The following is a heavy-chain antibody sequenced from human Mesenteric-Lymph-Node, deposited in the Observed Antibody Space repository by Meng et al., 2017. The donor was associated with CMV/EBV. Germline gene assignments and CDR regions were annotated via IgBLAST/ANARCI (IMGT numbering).Heavy chain of an antibody. CDR3: ARDPYNWRGVFDY. D-gene: IGHD1-20*01. V-gene: IGHV1-2*02. CDR2: INPSSGAT. Sequence: ASVKVSCKASGYTFTGYSIHWLRQAPGQGLEWMGWINPSSGATDYAQKFQGRVTMTKDTSITTVYMELSRLRFDDTAVYYCARDPYNWRGVFDYWGQGTQVTVSS. J-gene: IGHJ4*02. CDR1: GYTFTGYS.